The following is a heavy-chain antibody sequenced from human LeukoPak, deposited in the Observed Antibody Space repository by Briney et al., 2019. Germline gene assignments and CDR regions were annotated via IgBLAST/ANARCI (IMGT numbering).Heavy chain of an antibody. CDR3: ARVRGSTALIRGLGY. CDR1: GFTFSSYA. CDR2: ISGSGGST. Sequence: GGSLRLSCAASGFTFSSYAMSWVRQAPGKGLEWVSVISGSGGSTYYADSVKGRFTISRDNSKNTLYLQMNSLRAEDTAVYYCARVRGSTALIRGLGYWGQGTLVTVSS. V-gene: IGHV3-23*01. J-gene: IGHJ4*02. D-gene: IGHD4-17*01.